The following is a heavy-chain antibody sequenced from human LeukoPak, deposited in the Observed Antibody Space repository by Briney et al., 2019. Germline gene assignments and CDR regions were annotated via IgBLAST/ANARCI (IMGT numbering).Heavy chain of an antibody. CDR2: INGRGTYI. CDR3: ARSGREATEIDY. CDR1: GFSVSGKF. J-gene: IGHJ4*02. D-gene: IGHD1-1*01. Sequence: GGSLRLSCAASGFSVSGKFMSWVRQAPGKGLEWLSYINGRGTYIDYAESLKGRITISRDNAQNSLYLQMNSLRVEDTAVYYCARSGREATEIDYWGQGTLVTVSS. V-gene: IGHV3-21*06.